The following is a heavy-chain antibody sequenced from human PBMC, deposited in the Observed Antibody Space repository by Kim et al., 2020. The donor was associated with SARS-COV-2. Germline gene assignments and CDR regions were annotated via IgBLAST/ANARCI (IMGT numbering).Heavy chain of an antibody. D-gene: IGHD3-22*01. J-gene: IGHJ4*02. CDR1: GGSISSSSYY. CDR2: IYYSGST. Sequence: SETLSLTCTVSGGSISSSSYYWGWIRQPPGKGLEWIGSIYYSGSTYYNPSLKSRVTISVDTSKNQFSLKLSSVTAADTAVYYCARWNGQYYDSSRNYFDYWGQGTLVTVSS. V-gene: IGHV4-39*01. CDR3: ARWNGQYYDSSRNYFDY.